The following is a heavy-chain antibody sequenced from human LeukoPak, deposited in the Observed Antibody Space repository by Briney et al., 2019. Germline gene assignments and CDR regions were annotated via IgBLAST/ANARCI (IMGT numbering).Heavy chain of an antibody. CDR3: ARDGDTDY. CDR1: GFTFSSYA. V-gene: IGHV3-30-3*01. CDR2: ISYDGSNK. Sequence: GRPLRLSCAASGFTFSSYAMHWVRQAPGKGLEWVAVISYDGSNKYYADSVKGRFTISRDNSKNTLYLQMNSLRAEDTAVYYCARDGDTDYWGQGTLVTVSS. D-gene: IGHD5-18*01. J-gene: IGHJ4*02.